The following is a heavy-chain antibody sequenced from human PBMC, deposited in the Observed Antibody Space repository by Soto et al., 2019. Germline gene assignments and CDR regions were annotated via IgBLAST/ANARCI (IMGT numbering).Heavy chain of an antibody. CDR1: GFIFSSYA. V-gene: IGHV3-23*01. CDR2: IGESGTPT. J-gene: IGHJ6*02. D-gene: IGHD2-2*01. CDR3: ARYIPGVRYYGMDV. Sequence: EVQLLESGGGLVQPGGSLRLSCAAYGFIFSSYAMKWVRQAPGKGLEWVSLIGESGTPTYYADSVKGLFTISRDNSGNTLFLEMYSLRAEDTAVYYCARYIPGVRYYGMDVWGQGTTVTVSS.